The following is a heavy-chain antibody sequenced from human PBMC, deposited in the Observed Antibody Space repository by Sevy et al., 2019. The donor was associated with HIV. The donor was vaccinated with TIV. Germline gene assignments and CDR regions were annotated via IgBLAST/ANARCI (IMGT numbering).Heavy chain of an antibody. D-gene: IGHD5-18*01. Sequence: GGSLRLSCAASGFTFSSYSMNWVRQAPGKGLEWVSVIYSDETTYHADSVKDRFTISRDNSKNMLYLQMSSLRAEDTAIYYCARGKSGYGYALNYWGQGTLVTVSS. V-gene: IGHV3-66*01. J-gene: IGHJ4*02. CDR2: IYSDETT. CDR1: GFTFSSYS. CDR3: ARGKSGYGYALNY.